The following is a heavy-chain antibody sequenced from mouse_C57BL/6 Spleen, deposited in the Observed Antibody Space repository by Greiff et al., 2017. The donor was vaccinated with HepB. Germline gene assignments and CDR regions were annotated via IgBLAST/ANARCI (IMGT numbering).Heavy chain of an antibody. CDR2: ISSGGSYT. Sequence: EVKLVESGGDLVKPGGSLKLSCAASGFTFSSYGMSWVRQTPDKRLEWVATISSGGSYTYYPDSVKGRFTISRDNAKNTLYLQMSSLKSEDTAMYYCARHKGITTVPFDYWGQGTTLTVSS. D-gene: IGHD1-1*01. J-gene: IGHJ2*01. CDR1: GFTFSSYG. V-gene: IGHV5-6*01. CDR3: ARHKGITTVPFDY.